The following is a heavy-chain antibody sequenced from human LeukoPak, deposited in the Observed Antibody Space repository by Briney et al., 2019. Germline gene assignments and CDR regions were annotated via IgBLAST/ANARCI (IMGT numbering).Heavy chain of an antibody. Sequence: GRSLRLSCAGSGFIFNNYAMHWVRQPPGKGLEWVSGISWNSGTIDYADSVRGRFTISRDNAKNSLYLQMDSLRVEDTAFYYCAKDNRRHYTSGPNPDSLHWGQGALVTVSS. CDR1: GFIFNNYA. D-gene: IGHD6-19*01. V-gene: IGHV3-9*01. CDR3: AKDNRRHYTSGPNPDSLH. J-gene: IGHJ4*02. CDR2: ISWNSGTI.